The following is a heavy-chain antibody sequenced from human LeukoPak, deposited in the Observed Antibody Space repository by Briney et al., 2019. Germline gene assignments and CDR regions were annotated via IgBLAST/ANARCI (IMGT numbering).Heavy chain of an antibody. Sequence: GASVKVSCKASGYTFTSYGISWVRQAPGQGLEWMGWISAYNGNTNYAQKLQGRVTMTTDTSTSTAYMELRSLRSDDTALYYCARVRVVVVPAAYYFDYWGQGTLVTVSS. D-gene: IGHD2-2*01. CDR3: ARVRVVVVPAAYYFDY. J-gene: IGHJ4*02. CDR1: GYTFTSYG. CDR2: ISAYNGNT. V-gene: IGHV1-18*01.